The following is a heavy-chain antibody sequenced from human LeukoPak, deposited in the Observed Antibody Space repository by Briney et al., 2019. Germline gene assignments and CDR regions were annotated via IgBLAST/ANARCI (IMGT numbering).Heavy chain of an antibody. V-gene: IGHV3-30*04. CDR1: GYTFSSYA. CDR3: ARLIVVVVAATRGYMDV. D-gene: IGHD2-15*01. J-gene: IGHJ6*03. Sequence: GGSLRLSCAASGYTFSSYAMYLVRQAPGKGLEWVAVISYDGSDKYYADSVKGRFTISRDNSKNTLYLQVNSLRADDTAVYYCARLIVVVVAATRGYMDVWGKGTTVTVSS. CDR2: ISYDGSDK.